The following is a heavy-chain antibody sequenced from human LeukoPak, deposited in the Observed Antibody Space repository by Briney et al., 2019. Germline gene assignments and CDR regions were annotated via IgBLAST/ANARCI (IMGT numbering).Heavy chain of an antibody. V-gene: IGHV1-2*06. Sequence: GASVKVSCKASGYTFTGYYMHWVRQAPGQGLEWMGRINPNSGGTNYEQKFQGRVTMTRDTFISTAYMELSRLRSDDTAVYYCARARSGGSAFDIWGQGTMVTVSS. CDR2: INPNSGGT. J-gene: IGHJ3*02. CDR1: GYTFTGYY. CDR3: ARARSGGSAFDI. D-gene: IGHD2-15*01.